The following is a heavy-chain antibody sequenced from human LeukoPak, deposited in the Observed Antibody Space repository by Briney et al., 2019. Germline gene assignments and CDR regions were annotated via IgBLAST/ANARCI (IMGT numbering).Heavy chain of an antibody. CDR2: ISAYNGNT. D-gene: IGHD2-21*01. J-gene: IGHJ3*02. CDR1: GYTFTSYG. Sequence: GASVKVSCKASGYTFTSYGISWVRQAPGQGLKWMGWISAYNGNTNYAQKLQGRVTMTTDTSTSTAYMELRSLRSDDTAVYYCARVREECGGDCYWDDAFDIWGQGTMVTVSS. V-gene: IGHV1-18*01. CDR3: ARVREECGGDCYWDDAFDI.